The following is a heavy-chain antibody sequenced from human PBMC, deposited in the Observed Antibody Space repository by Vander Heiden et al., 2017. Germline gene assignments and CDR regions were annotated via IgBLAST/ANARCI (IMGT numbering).Heavy chain of an antibody. CDR2: ISSRSSTI. V-gene: IGHV3-48*02. CDR1: GFTFSSYS. J-gene: IGHJ6*02. Sequence: VQLVASGGVLVQPGGSPRLPCAASGFTFSSYSMNWVRQAPGKGLEWVPYISSRSSTIYYADSVKGRFTISRDNAKNSLYLQMNSLRDEDTAVYYCARGSAAGFPSHYYYYGMDVWGQGTTVTVSS. D-gene: IGHD6-13*01. CDR3: ARGSAAGFPSHYYYYGMDV.